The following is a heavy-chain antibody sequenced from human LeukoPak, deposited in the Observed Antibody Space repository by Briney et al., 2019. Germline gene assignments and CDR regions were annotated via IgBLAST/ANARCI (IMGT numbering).Heavy chain of an antibody. V-gene: IGHV3-74*03. CDR3: ARGGIYSFDY. J-gene: IGHJ4*02. Sequence: GGSLRLSCAASGFTFSTYWMYWLRQAPGKGLVWVSRIKSDGSTMYADSVKGRFTVSRDNAKNTLYLQMNSLRAEDTAVYYCARGGIYSFDYWGQGTLVTVSS. CDR1: GFTFSTYW. CDR2: IKSDGST. D-gene: IGHD6-13*01.